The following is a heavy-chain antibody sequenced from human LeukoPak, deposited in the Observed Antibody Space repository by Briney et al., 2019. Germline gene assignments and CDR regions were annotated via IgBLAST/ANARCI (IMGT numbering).Heavy chain of an antibody. J-gene: IGHJ6*03. CDR1: GGTFSSYT. V-gene: IGHV1-69*05. Sequence: SVKVSCKASGGTFSSYTISWVRQAPGQGLEWMGGIIPIFGTANYAQKFQGRVTITTDESTSTAYMELGSLRSEDTAVYYCSLVLRFLEWLFRGYYYMDVWGKGTTVTVSS. CDR2: IIPIFGTA. CDR3: SLVLRFLEWLFRGYYYMDV. D-gene: IGHD3-3*01.